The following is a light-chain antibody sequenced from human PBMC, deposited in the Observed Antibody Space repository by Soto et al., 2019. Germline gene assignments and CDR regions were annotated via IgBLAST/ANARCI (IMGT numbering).Light chain of an antibody. J-gene: IGLJ3*02. CDR2: DTS. CDR1: TGAVTSVHY. CDR3: LLSYSGVRV. Sequence: QAVVTQEPSLTVSPGGTVTLTCGFSTGAVTSVHYPYWFQQKPGQAPRTLIHDTSNKHSWTPARFSGSLLGGKAALTLSGAQPEDEADYYCLLSYSGVRVFGGGTQLTVL. V-gene: IGLV7-46*01.